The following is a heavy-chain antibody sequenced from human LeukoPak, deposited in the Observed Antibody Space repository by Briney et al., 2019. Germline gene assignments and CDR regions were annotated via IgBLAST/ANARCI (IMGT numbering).Heavy chain of an antibody. CDR3: ATDSEYSSSSPFDY. CDR1: GYTLTELS. Sequence: GASVKVSCKVSGYTLTELSMHWVRQAPGKGLEWMGGFDPEDGETIYAQKFQGRVTMTEDTSTDTAYMELSSLRSEDTAVYYCATDSEYSSSSPFDYWGQGTLVTVSS. D-gene: IGHD6-13*01. V-gene: IGHV1-24*01. J-gene: IGHJ4*02. CDR2: FDPEDGET.